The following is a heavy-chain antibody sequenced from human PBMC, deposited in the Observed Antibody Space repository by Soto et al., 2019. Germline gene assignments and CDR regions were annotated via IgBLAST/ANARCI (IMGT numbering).Heavy chain of an antibody. V-gene: IGHV1-18*03. J-gene: IGHJ4*02. CDR1: GYTFTSYG. CDR3: ARGPTAVWNCSSTSCFGGDY. D-gene: IGHD2-2*01. Sequence: QVQLVQSGAEVKKPGASVKVSCKASGYTFTSYGISWVRQAPGQGLEWMGWISAYNGNTNYAQKLQGRVTMTTDTSTSTADMELRSLRSHDMAVYDCARGPTAVWNCSSTSCFGGDYWGQGTMVTVSS. CDR2: ISAYNGNT.